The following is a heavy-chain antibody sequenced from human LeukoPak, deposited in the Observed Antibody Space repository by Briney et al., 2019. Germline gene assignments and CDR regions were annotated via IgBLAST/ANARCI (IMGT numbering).Heavy chain of an antibody. Sequence: PGGSLRLSCAASGFTFSSYAMHWVRQAPGKGLEWVAVISYDGSNKYYADSVKGRFTISRDNSKNTLYPQMSSLRAEDTAVYYCARGYHFFDLWGQGTLVTVSS. J-gene: IGHJ4*02. CDR1: GFTFSSYA. CDR2: ISYDGSNK. D-gene: IGHD1-20*01. CDR3: ARGYHFFDL. V-gene: IGHV3-30-3*01.